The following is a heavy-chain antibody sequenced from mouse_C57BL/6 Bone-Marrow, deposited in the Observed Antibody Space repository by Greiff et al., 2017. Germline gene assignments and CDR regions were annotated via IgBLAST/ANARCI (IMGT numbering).Heavy chain of an antibody. CDR1: GFTFSSYG. CDR3: ASLHYYGSSYDYCDY. V-gene: IGHV5-6*01. J-gene: IGHJ2*01. D-gene: IGHD1-1*01. CDR2: ISSGGSYT. Sequence: EVMLVESGGDLVKPGGSLKLSCAASGFTFSSYGMSWVRQTPDKRLEWVATISSGGSYTYYPDSVKGRFTISRDHAKNTLYLQMSSLKSENTAMYYCASLHYYGSSYDYCDYWGQGTTLTVSS.